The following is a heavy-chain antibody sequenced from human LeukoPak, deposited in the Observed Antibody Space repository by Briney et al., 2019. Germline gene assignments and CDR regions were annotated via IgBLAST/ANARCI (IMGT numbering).Heavy chain of an antibody. Sequence: SETLSLTCTVSGGSISSYYWSWIRQPPGKGLEWIGYIYYSGSTNYNPSLKSRVTISVDTSKNQFSPKLSSVTAADTAVYYCARINWGLYFDYWGQGTLVTVSS. CDR2: IYYSGST. D-gene: IGHD7-27*01. V-gene: IGHV4-59*01. CDR1: GGSISSYY. CDR3: ARINWGLYFDY. J-gene: IGHJ4*02.